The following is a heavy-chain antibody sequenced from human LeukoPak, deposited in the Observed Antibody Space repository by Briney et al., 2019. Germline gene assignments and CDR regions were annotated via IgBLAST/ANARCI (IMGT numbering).Heavy chain of an antibody. CDR3: ARDSQLGMITGTTVRTYYYYGMDV. V-gene: IGHV1-69*13. D-gene: IGHD1-7*01. J-gene: IGHJ6*02. Sequence: GASVTVSCKASGGTFSSYAISWVRQAPGQGLEWMGGIIPIFGTANYAQKFQGRVTITADESTSTAYMELSSLRSEDTAVYYCARDSQLGMITGTTVRTYYYYGMDVWGQGTTVTVSS. CDR2: IIPIFGTA. CDR1: GGTFSSYA.